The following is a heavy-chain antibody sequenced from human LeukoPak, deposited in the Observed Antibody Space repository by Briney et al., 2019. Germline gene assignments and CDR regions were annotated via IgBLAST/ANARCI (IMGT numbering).Heavy chain of an antibody. Sequence: PGGSLRLSCAASGFTFSSYAMSWVRQAPGKGLEWVSAISGSGGSTYYADSVKGRFTISRDNSKNTLYLQMNSLRAEDTAVYYCAKGMWAAGTRLYDYWGQGTLVTVSS. D-gene: IGHD6-13*01. CDR1: GFTFSSYA. J-gene: IGHJ4*02. CDR2: ISGSGGST. CDR3: AKGMWAAGTRLYDY. V-gene: IGHV3-23*01.